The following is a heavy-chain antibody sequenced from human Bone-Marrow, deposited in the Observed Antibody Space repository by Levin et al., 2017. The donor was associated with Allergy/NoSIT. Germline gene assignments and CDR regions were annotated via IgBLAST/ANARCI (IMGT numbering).Heavy chain of an antibody. V-gene: IGHV3-9*01. CDR2: INWNSDYI. CDR1: GFTFDDYA. CDR3: AKEFVNKVMVRGGRGYYGIDI. J-gene: IGHJ6*02. D-gene: IGHD3-10*01. Sequence: SCAVSGFTFDDYAMHWVRQVPGKGLEWVAGINWNSDYIGYADPVQGRFTISRDNAKNSLYLQMNNLRPEDTALYYCAKEFVNKVMVRGGRGYYGIDIWGQGTTVTVSS.